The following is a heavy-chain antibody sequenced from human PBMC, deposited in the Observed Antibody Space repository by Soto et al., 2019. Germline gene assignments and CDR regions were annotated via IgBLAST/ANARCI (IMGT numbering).Heavy chain of an antibody. CDR1: GYSFTSYW. CDR2: IDPSDSYT. Sequence: GESLKISCKGSGYSFTSYWISWVHQMPGKGLEWMGRIDPSDSYTNHSPSFQGHVTISADKSISTAYLQWSSLKASDTAMYYCARHPYLERFGTTHYGMDVWGQGTTVTVS. CDR3: ARHPYLERFGTTHYGMDV. V-gene: IGHV5-10-1*01. D-gene: IGHD3-10*01. J-gene: IGHJ6*02.